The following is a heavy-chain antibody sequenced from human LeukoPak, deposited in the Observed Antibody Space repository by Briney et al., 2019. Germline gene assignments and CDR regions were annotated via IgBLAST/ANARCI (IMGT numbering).Heavy chain of an antibody. CDR2: IYYSGST. CDR3: ARHFDY. V-gene: IGHV4-59*08. CDR1: VGSIRGFY. Sequence: PSETLSLTCTVSVGSIRGFYWSWIRQPPGKGLEWIGYIYYSGSTNYNPSLKSRVTISVDTSKNQFSLKLSSVTAADTAVYYCARHFDYWGQGTLVTVSS. J-gene: IGHJ4*02.